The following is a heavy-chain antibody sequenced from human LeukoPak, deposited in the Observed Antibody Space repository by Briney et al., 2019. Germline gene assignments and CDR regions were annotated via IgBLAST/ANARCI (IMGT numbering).Heavy chain of an antibody. J-gene: IGHJ6*02. CDR2: INSDGSTT. CDR3: ARDRAFGELGYYYGMDV. Sequence: GGSLRLSCAASGFTFSNYWMHWVRQAPGKGLVWVSRINSDGSTTNYADSVKGRFTISRDNAKNSLYLQMNSLRAEDTAVYYCARDRAFGELGYYYGMDVWGQGTTVTVSS. V-gene: IGHV3-74*01. D-gene: IGHD3-10*01. CDR1: GFTFSNYW.